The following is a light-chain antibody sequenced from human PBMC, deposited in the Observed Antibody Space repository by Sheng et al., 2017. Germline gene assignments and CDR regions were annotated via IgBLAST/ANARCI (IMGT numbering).Light chain of an antibody. V-gene: IGLV3-21*03. CDR2: NDN. CDR1: DIQSKS. J-gene: IGLJ2*01. Sequence: SYELTQPPSVSVAPGKTANITCGGNDIQSKSVHWYQQRPGQAPVLVVYNDNDRPSGIPERFSGSSSGNTATLTISRVEAGDEADYSCQVWDMSSDQGVFGGGTKLTVL. CDR3: QVWDMSSDQGV.